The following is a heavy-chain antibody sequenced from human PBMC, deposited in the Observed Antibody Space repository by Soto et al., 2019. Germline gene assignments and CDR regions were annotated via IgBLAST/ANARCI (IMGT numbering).Heavy chain of an antibody. D-gene: IGHD3-9*01. CDR1: GGSISSDGFY. CDR2: IYYSGST. Sequence: QVQLQESGPGLVKPSQTLSITCTVSGGSISSDGFYWSWIRQHPGKGLEWIGYIYYSGSTYYNPSLKSRVTISVDTSKNQFSLKLSSVTAADTAVHYCARSHDILTGSDVFDIWAQGTMVTVSS. CDR3: ARSHDILTGSDVFDI. V-gene: IGHV4-31*03. J-gene: IGHJ3*02.